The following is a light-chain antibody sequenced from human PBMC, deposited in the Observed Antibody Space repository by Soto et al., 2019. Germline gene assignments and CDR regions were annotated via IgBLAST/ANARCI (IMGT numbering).Light chain of an antibody. Sequence: EIVLTQYPGTLSLSPGERATLSCRASQSVSSYLAWYQQKPGQAPRLLIYDASSRATGIPARFSGSGSGTDFTLPISSLKSEDFAVYYCQHYNYWPPKTFGHGTKVDIK. CDR2: DAS. V-gene: IGKV3-11*01. J-gene: IGKJ1*01. CDR1: QSVSSY. CDR3: QHYNYWPPKT.